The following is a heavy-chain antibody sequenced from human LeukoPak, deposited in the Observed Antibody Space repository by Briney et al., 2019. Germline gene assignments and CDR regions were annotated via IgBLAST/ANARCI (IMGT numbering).Heavy chain of an antibody. Sequence: GEALQISCQGSGYSFTSYWISWVRPMPGKGLEWMGRIDPSDSYTNYSPSFQGHVTISADKSISTAYLQWSSLKASDTAMYYCAREEGTAMVSYFDYWGQGTLVTVSS. D-gene: IGHD5-18*01. CDR3: AREEGTAMVSYFDY. CDR1: GYSFTSYW. CDR2: IDPSDSYT. V-gene: IGHV5-10-1*01. J-gene: IGHJ4*02.